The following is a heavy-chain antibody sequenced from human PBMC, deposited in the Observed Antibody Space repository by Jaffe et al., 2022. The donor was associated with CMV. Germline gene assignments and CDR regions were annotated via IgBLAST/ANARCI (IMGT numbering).Heavy chain of an antibody. CDR2: ISGSGDST. Sequence: EVQLLESGGGLVQPGGSLRLSCVGSGFNFRSYAMSWVRQAPGKGLEWVSAISGSGDSTYYADSVKGRFTTSRDNSKNTLYAQMNSLRAEDTAVYYCARDQVRGGSYSGIFHYWGQGTLVTVSS. CDR3: ARDQVRGGSYSGIFHY. J-gene: IGHJ4*02. D-gene: IGHD1-26*01. CDR1: GFNFRSYA. V-gene: IGHV3-23*01.